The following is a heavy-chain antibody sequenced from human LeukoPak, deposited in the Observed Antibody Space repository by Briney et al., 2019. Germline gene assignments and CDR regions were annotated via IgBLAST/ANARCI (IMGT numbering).Heavy chain of an antibody. CDR2: TNHSGST. CDR1: GGSFSGYY. V-gene: IGHV4-34*01. Sequence: SETLSLTCAVYGGSFSGYYWSWIRQPPGKGLEWIGETNHSGSTNCNPSLKSRVTISVDTSKNQFSLKLSSVTAADTAVYYCARGRGAVAGTWGQGTLVTVSS. J-gene: IGHJ4*02. CDR3: ARGRGAVAGT. D-gene: IGHD6-19*01.